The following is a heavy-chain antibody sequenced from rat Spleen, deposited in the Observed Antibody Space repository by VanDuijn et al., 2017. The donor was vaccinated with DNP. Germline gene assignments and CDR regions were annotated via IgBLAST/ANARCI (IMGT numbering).Heavy chain of an antibody. J-gene: IGHJ4*01. CDR1: GYTFTSYF. Sequence: QVQLQQSGAELAKPGSSVKISCKASGYTFTSYFISWIKQTTGQGLEYIGYINPGSGGTNYNEKFKGKATLTVDKSSSTAFMQLSSLTPDDSAVYYCARRGYFAMDAWGQGTSVTVSS. V-gene: IGHV1-43*01. D-gene: IGHD1-11*01. CDR2: INPGSGGT. CDR3: ARRGYFAMDA.